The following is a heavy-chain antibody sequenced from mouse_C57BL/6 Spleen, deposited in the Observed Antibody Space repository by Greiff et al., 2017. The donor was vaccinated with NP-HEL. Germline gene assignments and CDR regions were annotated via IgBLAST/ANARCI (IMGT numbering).Heavy chain of an antibody. V-gene: IGHV1-72*01. D-gene: IGHD2-4*01. CDR3: ARAKYDYDWVWFAY. Sequence: VQLQQSGAELVKPGASVKLSCKASGYTFTSYWMHWVKQRPGRGLEWIGRIDPNSGGTKYNEKFKSKATLTVDKPASTAYMPLSSLTSEDSAVYYCARAKYDYDWVWFAYWGQGTLVTVSA. CDR1: GYTFTSYW. CDR2: IDPNSGGT. J-gene: IGHJ3*01.